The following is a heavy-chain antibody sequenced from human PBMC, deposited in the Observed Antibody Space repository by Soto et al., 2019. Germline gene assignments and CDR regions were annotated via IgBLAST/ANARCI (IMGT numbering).Heavy chain of an antibody. Sequence: GGSLRLSCAASGFTFSSYGMHWVRQAPGKGLEWVAVISYDGSNKYYADSVKGRFTISRDNSKNTLYLQMNSLRAEDTAVYYCAKGEIVVVPAAMGSALDYWGQGTLVTVSS. D-gene: IGHD2-2*01. CDR1: GFTFSSYG. CDR2: ISYDGSNK. CDR3: AKGEIVVVPAAMGSALDY. V-gene: IGHV3-30*18. J-gene: IGHJ4*02.